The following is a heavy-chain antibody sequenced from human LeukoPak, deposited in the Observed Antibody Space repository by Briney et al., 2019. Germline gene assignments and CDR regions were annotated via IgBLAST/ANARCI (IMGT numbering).Heavy chain of an antibody. Sequence: GGSLRLSCAASGFTFSSYAMSWVRQAPGKGLEWVSAISGSGGSTYYADSVKGRFTISRDNSKNTLYLQMNSLRAEDTAVYYCDPYCSSTSCINRALDYWGQGTLVTVSS. J-gene: IGHJ4*02. CDR1: GFTFSSYA. CDR3: DPYCSSTSCINRALDY. D-gene: IGHD2-2*01. V-gene: IGHV3-23*01. CDR2: ISGSGGST.